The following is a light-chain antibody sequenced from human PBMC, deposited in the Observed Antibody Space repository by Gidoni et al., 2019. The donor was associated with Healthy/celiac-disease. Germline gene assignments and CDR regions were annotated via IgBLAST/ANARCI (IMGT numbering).Light chain of an antibody. CDR1: QSVSRSY. Sequence: ELVLTQSPGTLSLSPGERATLSCRASQSVSRSYLAWYQQKPGQTPRLLIYGASSRATGIPDRFSGRGSGTDFTLTISRLEPEDFAVYYCQQYGSSPYSFGQGTKLEIK. J-gene: IGKJ2*03. CDR2: GAS. CDR3: QQYGSSPYS. V-gene: IGKV3-20*01.